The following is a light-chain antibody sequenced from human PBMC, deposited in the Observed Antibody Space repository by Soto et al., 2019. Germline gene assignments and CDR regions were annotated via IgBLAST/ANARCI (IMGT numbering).Light chain of an antibody. Sequence: QSALTQPASVSGSPGQSIAISCTGTSSDVGLYNYVSWYQQHPGRAPKLMISEVTNRPSGVSNRFSGSKSGDTASLTISGLQAEDEADYYCSSYTSSNTLVFGGGTKVTVL. J-gene: IGLJ2*01. CDR1: SSDVGLYNY. CDR2: EVT. V-gene: IGLV2-14*01. CDR3: SSYTSSNTLV.